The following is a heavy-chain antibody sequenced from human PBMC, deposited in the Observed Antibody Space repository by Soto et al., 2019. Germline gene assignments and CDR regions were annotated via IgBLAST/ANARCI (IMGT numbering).Heavy chain of an antibody. CDR2: ISYDGSNK. CDR1: GFTFSSYG. D-gene: IGHD3-22*01. V-gene: IGHV3-30*18. J-gene: IGHJ4*02. Sequence: GGSLRLSCAASGFTFSSYGMHWVRQAPGKGLEWVAVISYDGSNKYYADSVKGRFTISRDNSKNTLYLQMNSLRAEDTAVYYCAKDRRDSSAYYFDYWGQGTLVTVSS. CDR3: AKDRRDSSAYYFDY.